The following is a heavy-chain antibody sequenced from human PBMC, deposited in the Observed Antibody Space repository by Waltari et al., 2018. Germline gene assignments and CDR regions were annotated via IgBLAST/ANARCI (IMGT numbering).Heavy chain of an antibody. CDR3: ARNKGKTISTRRAFRLDP. CDR1: GYSFSDYY. V-gene: IGHV1-2*02. Sequence: QVQLVQSGAEVKKPGASVKVSCKSSGYSFSDYYINWVRQAPGQGLEWMGGVNPSTGGKTYAQKFKAMVTMARDRATNTAYMDLRGLTPDDTAVYYCARNKGKTISTRRAFRLDPWGQGTLVSVSS. D-gene: IGHD1-1*01. J-gene: IGHJ5*02. CDR2: VNPSTGGK.